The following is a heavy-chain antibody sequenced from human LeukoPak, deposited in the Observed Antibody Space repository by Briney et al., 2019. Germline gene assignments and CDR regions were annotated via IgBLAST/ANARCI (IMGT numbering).Heavy chain of an antibody. CDR1: GFTFSDYY. Sequence: GGSLRLSCAASGFTFSDYYMSWIRQAPGKGLEWVSYISSSGSTIYYADSVKGRFTISRDNAKNSLYLQMNSLRADDTAVYYCARDVQVATIYPLDYWGQGTLVTVSS. CDR2: ISSSGSTI. D-gene: IGHD5-12*01. CDR3: ARDVQVATIYPLDY. J-gene: IGHJ4*02. V-gene: IGHV3-11*04.